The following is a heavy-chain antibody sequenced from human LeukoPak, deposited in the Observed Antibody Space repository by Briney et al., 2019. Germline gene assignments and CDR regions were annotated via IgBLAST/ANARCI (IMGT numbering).Heavy chain of an antibody. CDR2: ISPSGDIT. D-gene: IGHD5-18*01. V-gene: IGHV3-23*01. Sequence: PGGTLRLSRAASGFIFSSHGMNWVRQAPGKGLEWVSGISPSGDITYYADSVKGRFTISRDNSKNTVYLQMNSLRAEDTAVYYCAKALSRTAMVITYDYWGQGTLVTVSS. CDR1: GFIFSSHG. CDR3: AKALSRTAMVITYDY. J-gene: IGHJ4*02.